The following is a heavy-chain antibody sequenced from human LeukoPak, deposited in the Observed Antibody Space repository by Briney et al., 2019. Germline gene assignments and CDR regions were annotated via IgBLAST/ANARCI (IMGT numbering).Heavy chain of an antibody. CDR2: IGGSGGST. V-gene: IGHV3-23*01. CDR3: AKHSSNFWFDP. D-gene: IGHD4-11*01. Sequence: GGSLRLSCAASGFTFGTSAMSWVRQAPGKGLEWVPAIGGSGGSTYYADSVKGRFTISRDNSKDTLYLQMNSLTAEDTAVYYCAKHSSNFWFDPWGQGTLVTVSS. J-gene: IGHJ5*02. CDR1: GFTFGTSA.